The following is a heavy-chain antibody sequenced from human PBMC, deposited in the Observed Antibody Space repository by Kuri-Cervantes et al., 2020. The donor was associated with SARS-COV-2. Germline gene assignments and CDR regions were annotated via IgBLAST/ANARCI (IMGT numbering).Heavy chain of an antibody. V-gene: IGHV3-11*04. D-gene: IGHD7-27*01. CDR3: ARDLRMGKSLDY. J-gene: IGHJ4*02. CDR1: GFTFSDYY. CDR2: ISTSGGSI. Sequence: GESLKISCVASGFTFSDYYFTWIRQAPGKGLEWVSYISTSGGSIFYADSVKGRFTIPRDNAKNSVYLQMNSLRVEDTAVYYCARDLRMGKSLDYWGQGTLVTVSS.